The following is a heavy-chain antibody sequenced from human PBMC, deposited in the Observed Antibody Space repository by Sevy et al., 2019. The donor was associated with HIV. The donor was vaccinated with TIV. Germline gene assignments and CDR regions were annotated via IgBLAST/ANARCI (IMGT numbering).Heavy chain of an antibody. CDR2: IKQDESEK. V-gene: IGHV3-7*01. Sequence: GGSLRLSCTAFGFNFSTYAMYWVRQAPGKGLEWVANIKQDESEKYYVDSVKGRFTISRDNAKNSLYLQMNSLRADDTAVYYCARAEQVTMLVVFGGLYFDSWGQGTLVTVSS. J-gene: IGHJ4*02. CDR1: GFNFSTYA. CDR3: ARAEQVTMLVVFGGLYFDS. D-gene: IGHD3-22*01.